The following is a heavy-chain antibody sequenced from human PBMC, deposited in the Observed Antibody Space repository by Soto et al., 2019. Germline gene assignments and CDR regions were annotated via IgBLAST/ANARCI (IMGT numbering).Heavy chain of an antibody. CDR2: VSDNGGSRGGT. D-gene: IGHD1-26*01. Sequence: PGGSLRLSCTDSGFMFNNSAMTWVRQAPGQGLQWVASVSDNGGSRGGTYYADSVKGPFFLSRDKSKYTLYLQLENLTGAVTGVYYCAGAKEVGNADLGIWGQGTIVTVSS. J-gene: IGHJ3*02. V-gene: IGHV3-23*01. CDR1: GFMFNNSA. CDR3: AGAKEVGNADLGI.